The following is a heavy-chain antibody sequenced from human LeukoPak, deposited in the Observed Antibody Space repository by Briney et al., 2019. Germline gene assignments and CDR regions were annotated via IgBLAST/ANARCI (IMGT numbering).Heavy chain of an antibody. J-gene: IGHJ4*02. CDR1: GGSISSYY. Sequence: SETLSLTCTVSGGSISSYYWSWIRQPPGKGLEWIGYIYYSGSTNYNPSLKSRVTISVDTSKNQFSLKLSSVTAADTAVYYCARDRRAVAGTGYWGQGTLVTVSS. CDR2: IYYSGST. V-gene: IGHV4-59*12. CDR3: ARDRRAVAGTGY. D-gene: IGHD6-19*01.